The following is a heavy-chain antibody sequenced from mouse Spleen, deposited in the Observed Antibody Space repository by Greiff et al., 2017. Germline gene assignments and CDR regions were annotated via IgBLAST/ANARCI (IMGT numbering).Heavy chain of an antibody. V-gene: IGHV1-82*01. J-gene: IGHJ4*01. CDR3: ARRLRDGSMDY. CDR1: GYAFSSSW. CDR2: IYPGDGDT. D-gene: IGHD1-1*01. Sequence: VQLQQSGPELVKPGASVKISCKASGYAFSSSWMNWVKQRPGKGLEWIGRIYPGDGDTNYNGKFKGKATLTADKSSSTAYMQLSSLTSEDSAVYFCARRLRDGSMDYWGQGTSVTVSS.